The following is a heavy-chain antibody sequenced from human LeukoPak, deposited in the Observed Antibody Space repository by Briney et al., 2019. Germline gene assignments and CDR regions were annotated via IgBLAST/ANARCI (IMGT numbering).Heavy chain of an antibody. CDR3: AKPFYYGSGSYYGNFLH. CDR2: ISGSGDTT. D-gene: IGHD3-10*01. V-gene: IGHV3-23*01. J-gene: IGHJ4*02. Sequence: PGGSLRLSCEASGFTFSTFAMIWVRLAPGKGLEFVSSISGSGDTTYYADSVKGRFTISRDNSKDTLYLQMDSLTADDTATYYCAKPFYYGSGSYYGNFLHWGQGTLVTVSS. CDR1: GFTFSTFA.